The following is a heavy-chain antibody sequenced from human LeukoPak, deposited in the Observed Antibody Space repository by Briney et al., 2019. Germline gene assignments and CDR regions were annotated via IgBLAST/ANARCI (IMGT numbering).Heavy chain of an antibody. J-gene: IGHJ4*02. D-gene: IGHD3-22*01. Sequence: ASVKVSCKASGYTFTSYGISWVRQAPGQGLEWMGWINPNNGDTNYAQKFQGWVTMTRDTSISTAYMDLSRLTSDDTAVYYCARGYYYDSSGYYQLDYWGQGTLVTVSS. CDR3: ARGYYYDSSGYYQLDY. CDR2: INPNNGDT. CDR1: GYTFTSYG. V-gene: IGHV1-2*04.